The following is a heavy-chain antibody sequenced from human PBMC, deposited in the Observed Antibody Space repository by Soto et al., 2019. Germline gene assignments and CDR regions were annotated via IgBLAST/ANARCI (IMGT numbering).Heavy chain of an antibody. CDR1: GYTFTSYG. J-gene: IGHJ3*02. Sequence: ASVKVSCKASGYTFTSYGISWVRQAPGQGLEWMGWISAYNGNTNYAQKLQGRVTMTTDTSTSTAYMELRSLRSDDTAVYYCARDRTEWRMCDDAFDIWGQGTMVTVSS. D-gene: IGHD3-3*01. CDR3: ARDRTEWRMCDDAFDI. CDR2: ISAYNGNT. V-gene: IGHV1-18*01.